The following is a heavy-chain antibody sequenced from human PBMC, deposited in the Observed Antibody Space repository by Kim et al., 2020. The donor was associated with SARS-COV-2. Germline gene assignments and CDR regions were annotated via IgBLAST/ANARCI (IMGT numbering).Heavy chain of an antibody. CDR3: ARSRTGYDY. J-gene: IGHJ4*02. D-gene: IGHD3-9*01. CDR2: GNT. Sequence: GNTEYSPKFQGRVTITRDTSASTAYMELSSLRFEDTAVYYCARSRTGYDYWGQGTLVTVSS. V-gene: IGHV1-3*01.